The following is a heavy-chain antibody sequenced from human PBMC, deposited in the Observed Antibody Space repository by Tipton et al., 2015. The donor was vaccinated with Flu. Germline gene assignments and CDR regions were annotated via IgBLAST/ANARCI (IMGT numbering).Heavy chain of an antibody. CDR2: IYPGDSDT. D-gene: IGHD5-24*01. J-gene: IGHJ4*02. CDR1: GYSFINYW. V-gene: IGHV5-51*03. Sequence: QSGPEVKKPGESLKISCKASGYSFINYWIGWVRQVPGKGLEWVGIIYPGDSDTRYSPSFQGQVTISADKSISTAYLQWSSLKASDTAIYYCVRARWLQSIGDDWGQGALVTVSS. CDR3: VRARWLQSIGDD.